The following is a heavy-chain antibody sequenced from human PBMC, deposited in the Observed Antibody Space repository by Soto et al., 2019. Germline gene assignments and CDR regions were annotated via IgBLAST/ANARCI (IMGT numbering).Heavy chain of an antibody. CDR1: GFTFSSCA. CDR2: ISYDGSNK. CDR3: ARDKRDLRFLEWSYYFDY. J-gene: IGHJ4*02. V-gene: IGHV3-30-3*01. Sequence: QVQLVESGGGVVQPGRSLRLSCAASGFTFSSCAMHWARQAPGKGLEWVALISYDGSNKYYADSVKGRFTISRDNSKNTLYLQMNSLRAEDTAVYYCARDKRDLRFLEWSYYFDYWGQGTLVTVSS. D-gene: IGHD3-3*01.